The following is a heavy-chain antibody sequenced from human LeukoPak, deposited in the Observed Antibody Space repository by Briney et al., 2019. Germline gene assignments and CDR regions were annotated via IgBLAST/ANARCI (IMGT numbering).Heavy chain of an antibody. J-gene: IGHJ6*02. CDR1: GFTFSSYS. D-gene: IGHD2-2*02. CDR3: ARRPAAIRYYYYGMDV. V-gene: IGHV3-21*04. Sequence: GGSLRLFCAASGFTFSSYSMNWVRQAPGKGLEWVSSISSSSSYIYYADSVKGRFTISRDNAKNSLYLQMNSLRAEDTAVYYCARRPAAIRYYYYGMDVWGQGTTVTVSS. CDR2: ISSSSSYI.